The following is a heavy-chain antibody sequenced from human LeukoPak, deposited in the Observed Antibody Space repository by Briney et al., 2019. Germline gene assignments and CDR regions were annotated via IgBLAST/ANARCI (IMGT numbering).Heavy chain of an antibody. CDR3: ARGHRYFDWLLYVPGYYYYGMDV. D-gene: IGHD3-9*01. V-gene: IGHV1-3*01. Sequence: GASVKVSCKASGYTFTSYAMHWVRQAPGQRLEWMGWINAGNGNTKYSQKFQGRVTITRDTSASTAYMELSSLRSEDTAVYYCARGHRYFDWLLYVPGYYYYGMDVWGKGTTVTVSS. CDR1: GYTFTSYA. CDR2: INAGNGNT. J-gene: IGHJ6*04.